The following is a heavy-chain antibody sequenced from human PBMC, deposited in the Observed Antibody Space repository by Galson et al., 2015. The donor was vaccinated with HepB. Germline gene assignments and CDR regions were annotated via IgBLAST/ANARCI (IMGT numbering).Heavy chain of an antibody. V-gene: IGHV3-43D*03. CDR3: AKDLFPQRPTGAAAGLYNYYGMDV. Sequence: SLRLSCAASGFTFDDYAMHWVRQAPGKGLEWVSLISWDGGSTYYADSVKGRFTISRDNSKNSLYLQMNSLRAEDTASYYCAKDLFPQRPTGAAAGLYNYYGMDVWGQGTTVTVSS. D-gene: IGHD6-13*01. J-gene: IGHJ6*02. CDR2: ISWDGGST. CDR1: GFTFDDYA.